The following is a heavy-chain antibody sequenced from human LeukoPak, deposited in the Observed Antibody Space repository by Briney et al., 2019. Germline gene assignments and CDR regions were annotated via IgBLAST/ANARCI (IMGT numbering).Heavy chain of an antibody. D-gene: IGHD4-23*01. CDR3: ARTGGKSRNYSGMDV. CDR2: IHYSGST. V-gene: IGHV4-59*12. Sequence: SETLSLTCTVSGGSISSYHWIWIRQPPGKGLEWIGYIHYSGSTNYNPSLKSRVTTSVDTSKNQFSLKLSSVTAADTAVYYCARTGGKSRNYSGMDVWGQGTTVTVSS. CDR1: GGSISSYH. J-gene: IGHJ6*02.